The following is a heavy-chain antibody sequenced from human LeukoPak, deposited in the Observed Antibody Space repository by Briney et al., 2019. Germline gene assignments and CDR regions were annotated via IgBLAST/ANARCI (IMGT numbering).Heavy chain of an antibody. V-gene: IGHV5-51*01. CDR3: ARPLMYCSSTSCYADYGMDV. CDR2: IYPGDSDT. D-gene: IGHD2-2*01. J-gene: IGHJ6*02. CDR1: GYSFTNYW. Sequence: GESLKISCKGSGYSFTNYWIGWVRQMPGKGLEWMGIIYPGDSDTRYSPSFQGQVTISADKSISTAYLQWSSLKASDTAMYYCARPLMYCSSTSCYADYGMDVWGQGTTVTVSS.